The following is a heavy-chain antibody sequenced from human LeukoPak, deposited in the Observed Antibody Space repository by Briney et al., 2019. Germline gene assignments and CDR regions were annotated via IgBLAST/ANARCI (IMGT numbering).Heavy chain of an antibody. CDR3: ARSDKCTTCSIDY. V-gene: IGHV1-2*02. CDR1: GYTLTGYY. CDR2: INPSDGGT. Sequence: ASVKVSCKASGYTLTGYYLHWVRQAPGQGFEWMGWINPSDGGTNYAPKFQGRVTMTRDTSISTAFMDLSRLTSVDTAVYFCARSDKCTTCSIDYWGQGTLVIVSS. D-gene: IGHD2-2*01. J-gene: IGHJ4*02.